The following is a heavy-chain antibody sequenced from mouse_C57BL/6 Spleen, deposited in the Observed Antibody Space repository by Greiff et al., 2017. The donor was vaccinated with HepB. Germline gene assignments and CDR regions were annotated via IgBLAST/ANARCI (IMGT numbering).Heavy chain of an antibody. J-gene: IGHJ4*01. CDR3: ARAYSNYPYAMDY. CDR2: ISDGGSYT. Sequence: EVHLVESGGGLVKPGGSLKLSCAASGFTFSSYAMSWVRQTPEKRLEWVATISDGGSYTYYPDNVKGRFTISRDNAKNNLYLQMSHLKSEDTAMYYCARAYSNYPYAMDYWGQGTSVTVSS. V-gene: IGHV5-4*01. CDR1: GFTFSSYA. D-gene: IGHD2-5*01.